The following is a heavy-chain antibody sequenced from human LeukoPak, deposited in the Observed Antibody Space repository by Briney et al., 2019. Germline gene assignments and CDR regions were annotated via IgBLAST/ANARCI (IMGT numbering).Heavy chain of an antibody. J-gene: IGHJ4*02. CDR2: SSSSYI. CDR3: TTDLQLTMVRGVITPDY. D-gene: IGHD3-10*01. V-gene: IGHV3-21*03. Sequence: SSSSYIYYADSVKGRFTISRDNAKNSLYLQMNSLKTEDTAVYYCTTDLQLTMVRGVITPDYWGQGTLVTVSS.